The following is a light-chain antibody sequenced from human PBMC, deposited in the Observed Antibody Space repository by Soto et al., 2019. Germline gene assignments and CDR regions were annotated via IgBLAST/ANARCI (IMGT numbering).Light chain of an antibody. CDR1: QGISSY. V-gene: IGKV1-8*01. Sequence: ALRMTQSPSSLSASTGDRVTITCRASQGISSYLAWYQQKPGKAPKLLIYAASTLQSGVPSRFSGSGSVTDFTLTISCLQSEDFATYYCQQYYSYPWTFGQGTNVEIK. J-gene: IGKJ1*01. CDR3: QQYYSYPWT. CDR2: AAS.